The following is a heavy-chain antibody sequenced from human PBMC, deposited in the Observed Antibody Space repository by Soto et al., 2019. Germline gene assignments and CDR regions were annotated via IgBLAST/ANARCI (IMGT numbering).Heavy chain of an antibody. D-gene: IGHD1-26*01. CDR2: IYYSGST. CDR3: ARVSYSSWFDP. V-gene: IGHV4-30-4*01. J-gene: IGHJ5*02. Sequence: SETLSLPCPVSGCSISSGDYYWSWIRQPPGKGLEWIGYIYYSGSTYYNPSLKSRVTISVDTSKNQFSLKLSSVTAADTAVYYCARVSYSSWFDPWGQGTLVTVSS. CDR1: GCSISSGDYY.